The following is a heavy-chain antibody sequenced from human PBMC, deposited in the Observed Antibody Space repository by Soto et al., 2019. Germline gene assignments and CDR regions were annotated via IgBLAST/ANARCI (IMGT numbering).Heavy chain of an antibody. V-gene: IGHV3-53*02. Sequence: EVQLVETGGGLIQPGGSLRLSCAASGFTFSSYYMSWVRQAPGKGLEWVSVIYSGGSTYYGDSEKGRFTIHRDNSTNTVYLEMNSLRAEGTAVCYCAADDYWGQGNLVNVSS. CDR3: AADDY. CDR1: GFTFSSYY. CDR2: IYSGGST. J-gene: IGHJ4*02.